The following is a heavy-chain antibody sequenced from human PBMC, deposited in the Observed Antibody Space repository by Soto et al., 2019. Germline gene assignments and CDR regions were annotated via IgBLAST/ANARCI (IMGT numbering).Heavy chain of an antibody. CDR2: INGYNGNT. J-gene: IGHJ6*02. Sequence: QVQLVQSGAEVKKPVASVKVSCKASGYTFTSYGISWVRQAPGQGLEWMGWINGYNGNTNHAQKLQGRVTMSTDTSTSTACMELRSLRSDDSAVYSCARMGDGPYYYYGMDVWGQGTTVTVSS. CDR3: ARMGDGPYYYYGMDV. CDR1: GYTFTSYG. V-gene: IGHV1-18*01. D-gene: IGHD3-16*01.